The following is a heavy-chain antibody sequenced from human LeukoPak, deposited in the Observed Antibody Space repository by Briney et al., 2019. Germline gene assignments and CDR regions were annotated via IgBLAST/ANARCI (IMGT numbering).Heavy chain of an antibody. V-gene: IGHV3-30-3*01. CDR2: ISYDGSNK. CDR3: ASHLGTHFDY. CDR1: GFTFSSYA. D-gene: IGHD7-27*01. J-gene: IGHJ4*02. Sequence: GGSLRLSCAASGFTFSSYAMHWVRQAPGKGLEWVAVISYDGSNKHYADSVKGRFTISRDNSKNTLYLQMNSLRAEDTAVYYCASHLGTHFDYWGQGTLVTVSS.